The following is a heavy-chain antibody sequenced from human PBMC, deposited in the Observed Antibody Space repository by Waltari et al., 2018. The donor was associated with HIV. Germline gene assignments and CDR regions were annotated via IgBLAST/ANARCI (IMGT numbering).Heavy chain of an antibody. J-gene: IGHJ4*02. V-gene: IGHV3-15*01. D-gene: IGHD3-16*01. CDR3: TTVGGGTRDY. Sequence: EVLLVASGGGLGTPGGSLRLPCAASGFTFSDAWMSWVRQAPGRGLEWVGRIKSNTDGGTTDYAAPVKGRFTTSRDDSKTTLYLEMNSLKTEDTAVYYCTTVGGGTRDYWGQGTLITVSS. CDR2: IKSNTDGGTT. CDR1: GFTFSDAW.